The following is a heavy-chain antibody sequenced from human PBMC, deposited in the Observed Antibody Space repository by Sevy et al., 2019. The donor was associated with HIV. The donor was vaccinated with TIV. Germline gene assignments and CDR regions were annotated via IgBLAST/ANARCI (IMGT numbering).Heavy chain of an antibody. V-gene: IGHV3-30-3*01. D-gene: IGHD3-16*02. CDR3: AREGVLMGGSIVSYGMDV. CDR2: MSYNGNRK. CDR1: GFSFSRSP. Sequence: GGSLRLSCEGSGFSFSRSPMHWVRQAPGKGLEWVAVMSYNGNRKYNEDSVKGRFTISRDDSKNTGFLQMNSLRVEDTGVYYCAREGVLMGGSIVSYGMDVWGQGTTVTVSS. J-gene: IGHJ6*02.